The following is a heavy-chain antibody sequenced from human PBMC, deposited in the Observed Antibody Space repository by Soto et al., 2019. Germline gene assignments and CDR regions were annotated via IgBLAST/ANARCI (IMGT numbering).Heavy chain of an antibody. Sequence: ASVELCCKASVYTFTVYYRHWVRQAPGQGLEWMGWINPNSGGTNYAQKFQGWVTMTRDTSISTAYMELSRLRSDDTAVYYCARGSRIAVAPDYWGQGTLVTVSS. CDR2: INPNSGGT. V-gene: IGHV1-2*04. D-gene: IGHD6-19*01. CDR3: ARGSRIAVAPDY. J-gene: IGHJ4*02. CDR1: VYTFTVYY.